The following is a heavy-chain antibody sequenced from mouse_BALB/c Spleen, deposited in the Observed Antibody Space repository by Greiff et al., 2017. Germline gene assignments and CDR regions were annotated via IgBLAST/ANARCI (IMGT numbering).Heavy chain of an antibody. V-gene: IGHV1S56*01. CDR1: GYTFTSYY. CDR3: ARSREGGYFDY. J-gene: IGHJ2*01. Sequence: EQLQESGPELVKPGASVRISCKASGYTFTSYYIHWVKQRPGQGLEWIGWIYPGNVNTKYNEKFKGKATLTADKSSSTAYMQLSSLTSEDSAVYFCARSREGGYFDYWGQGTTLTVSS. CDR2: IYPGNVNT.